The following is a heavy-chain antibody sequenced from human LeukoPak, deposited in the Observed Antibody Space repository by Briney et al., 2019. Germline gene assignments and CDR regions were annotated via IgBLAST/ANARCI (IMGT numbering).Heavy chain of an antibody. D-gene: IGHD3-10*01. J-gene: IGHJ4*02. Sequence: GGSLRLSCAASGFTFSSYAMSWVRQAPGKGLEWVSAISGSGGSTYYADSVKGRFTISRDNSKNTLYLQMNSLRAEDTAVYYCAKGLWFGELWAHYFDYWGQGTLVTVSS. CDR3: AKGLWFGELWAHYFDY. CDR1: GFTFSSYA. CDR2: ISGSGGST. V-gene: IGHV3-23*01.